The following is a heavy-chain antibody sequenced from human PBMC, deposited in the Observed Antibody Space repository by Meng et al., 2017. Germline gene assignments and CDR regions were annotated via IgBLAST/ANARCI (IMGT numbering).Heavy chain of an antibody. CDR3: ARVVYSSGWSFDY. CDR1: GFTFSSYG. Sequence: QGRLWGSGGGVVQPGRSLRLSWAAFGFTFSSYGMHWVRQAPGKGLEWVAVIWYDGSNKYYADSVKGRFTISRDNSKNTLYLQMNSLRAEDTAVYYCARVVYSSGWSFDYWGQGTLVTVSS. CDR2: IWYDGSNK. J-gene: IGHJ4*02. D-gene: IGHD6-19*01. V-gene: IGHV3-33*01.